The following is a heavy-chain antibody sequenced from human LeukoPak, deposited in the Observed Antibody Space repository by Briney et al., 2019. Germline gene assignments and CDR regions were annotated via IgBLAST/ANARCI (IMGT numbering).Heavy chain of an antibody. CDR1: GFTFSSYE. Sequence: GGSLRLSCAASGFTFSSYEMNWVRQAPGKGLEWVSYISSSGSTIYYADSVKGRFTISRDNAKNSLYLQMNSLGAEDTAVYYCARESDYSGFDPWGQGTLVTVSS. D-gene: IGHD3-10*01. J-gene: IGHJ5*02. CDR2: ISSSGSTI. CDR3: ARESDYSGFDP. V-gene: IGHV3-48*03.